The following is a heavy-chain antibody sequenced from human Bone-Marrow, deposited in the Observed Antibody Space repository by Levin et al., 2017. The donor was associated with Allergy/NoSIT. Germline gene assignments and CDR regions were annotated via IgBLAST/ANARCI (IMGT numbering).Heavy chain of an antibody. CDR2: VDGDGSTT. Sequence: GGSLRLSCAASGFTFSSYWMHWVRQIPGKGLVWVSRVDGDGSTTNSADSLKGRFTISRDNAKNTLYLQMNSLRVEDTAVYYCARSLGDDAFDICGQGTKVIVSS. J-gene: IGHJ3*02. CDR1: GFTFSSYW. D-gene: IGHD3-16*01. V-gene: IGHV3-74*01. CDR3: ARSLGDDAFDI.